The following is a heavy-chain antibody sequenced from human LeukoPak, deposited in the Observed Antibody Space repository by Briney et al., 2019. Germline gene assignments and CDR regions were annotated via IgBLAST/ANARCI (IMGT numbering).Heavy chain of an antibody. CDR1: GGSISSYY. V-gene: IGHV4-59*01. Sequence: PSETLSLTCTVSGGSISSYYWSWIRQPPGKGLEWIGYIYYSGSTNYNPSLKGRATISVDTSKNQFSLKLSSVTAADTAVYYCASGDSSGYKGLGYWGQGTLVTVSS. J-gene: IGHJ4*02. D-gene: IGHD3-22*01. CDR2: IYYSGST. CDR3: ASGDSSGYKGLGY.